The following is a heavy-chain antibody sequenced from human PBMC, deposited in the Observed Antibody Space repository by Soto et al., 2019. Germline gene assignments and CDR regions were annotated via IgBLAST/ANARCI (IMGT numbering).Heavy chain of an antibody. CDR2: IIYDGSTK. V-gene: IGHV3-30*18. D-gene: IGHD3-10*01. CDR3: AKDRMGAGVRGYFDY. J-gene: IGHJ4*02. Sequence: QVQLVESGGGVVQPGRSLRLSCAASGFTFSSYGMHWVRQAPGKGLEWVAVIIYDGSTKYYADSVQGRFTISRDKSKSTLYLPMNSLRAEDTAVYYCAKDRMGAGVRGYFDYWGQGTLVTVSS. CDR1: GFTFSSYG.